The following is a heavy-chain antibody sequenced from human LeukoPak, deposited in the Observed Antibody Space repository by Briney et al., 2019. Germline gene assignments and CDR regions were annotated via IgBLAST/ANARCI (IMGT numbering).Heavy chain of an antibody. J-gene: IGHJ3*02. CDR2: IYSGGST. Sequence: PGGSLRLSCAASGFTVSSNYMSWVRQAPGKGLEWVSVIYSGGSTYYADSVKGRFTISRDNSKNTLYLQMNSLRAEDTAVYYCATTGLGILHAFDIWGQGTMVTVSS. CDR1: GFTVSSNY. CDR3: ATTGLGILHAFDI. V-gene: IGHV3-53*01. D-gene: IGHD7-27*01.